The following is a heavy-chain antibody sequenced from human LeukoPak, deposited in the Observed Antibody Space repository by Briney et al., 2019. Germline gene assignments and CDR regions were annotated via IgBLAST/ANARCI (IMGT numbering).Heavy chain of an antibody. CDR3: AKDFGGYGPFDY. Sequence: PGGSLRLSCAASGFTFSSYGMHWVRQAPGKGLEWVSGISPSGDIKYYVDSVKGRFTVSRDNSKNTLYLQINSLRDEDTAVYYCAKDFGGYGPFDYWGQGTLVTVSS. CDR2: ISPSGDIK. CDR1: GFTFSSYG. J-gene: IGHJ4*02. D-gene: IGHD5-18*01. V-gene: IGHV3-23*01.